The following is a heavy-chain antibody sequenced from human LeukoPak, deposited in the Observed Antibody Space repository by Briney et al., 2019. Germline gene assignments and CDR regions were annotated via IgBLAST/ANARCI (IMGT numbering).Heavy chain of an antibody. D-gene: IGHD6-19*01. CDR2: ISSIGSTI. CDR1: GFTCSDYY. CDR3: ARDTWRAVAGTSTYYYTGMDA. Sequence: KPGGSLRLSCAASGFTCSDYYMSWIRQAPGKGLEWVSYISSIGSTIYYADSVKGRFTISRDNAKNSLYLQMNSLRAEDTAVYYCARDTWRAVAGTSTYYYTGMDAWGQGTTVTVSS. J-gene: IGHJ6*02. V-gene: IGHV3-11*01.